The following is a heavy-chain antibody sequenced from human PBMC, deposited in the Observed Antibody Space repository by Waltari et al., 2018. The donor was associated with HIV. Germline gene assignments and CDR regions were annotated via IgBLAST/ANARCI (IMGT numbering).Heavy chain of an antibody. Sequence: QLQLQESGSGLVKPSQTLSLTCAVSGGSISSGGYSWSWIRPPPGKGLEWIGYIYHSGSTYYNPSLKSRVTISVDRSKNQFSLKLSSVTAADTAVYYCAGAYCSSTSCYPVDPWGQGTLVTVSS. V-gene: IGHV4-30-2*01. CDR2: IYHSGST. D-gene: IGHD2-2*01. J-gene: IGHJ5*02. CDR3: AGAYCSSTSCYPVDP. CDR1: GGSISSGGYS.